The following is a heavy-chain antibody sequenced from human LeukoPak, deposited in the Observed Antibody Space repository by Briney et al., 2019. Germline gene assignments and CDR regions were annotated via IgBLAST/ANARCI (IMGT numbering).Heavy chain of an antibody. CDR2: NSDSGGSR. V-gene: IGHV3-23*01. CDR1: GFAFSNQA. D-gene: IGHD6-19*01. J-gene: IGHJ4*02. Sequence: GGSLRLSCAASGFAFSNQAMGWVRQASGKGLEWVLANSDSGGSRYYEDSVKGRFTISRDNSKNTLFLQMNSLRAEDTAVYYCVKDARRTSGWSFFDYWGQGTRVTVSS. CDR3: VKDARRTSGWSFFDY.